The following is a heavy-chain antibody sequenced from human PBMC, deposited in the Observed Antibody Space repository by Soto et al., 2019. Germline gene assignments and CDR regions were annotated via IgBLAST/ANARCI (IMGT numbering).Heavy chain of an antibody. CDR3: AKKGDYAHVWQKTPVD. CDR2: IHGRGDDT. Sequence: SLRLSCAASGFTFNNYAMSWVRQAAGKGLEWVSSIHGRGDDTYYADSVKGRFTIYRDNSKNTLYLQMNSLIAEDTALYYSAKKGDYAHVWQKTPVDWVHGTLVTVSS. J-gene: IGHJ4*03. D-gene: IGHD3-16*01. CDR1: GFTFNNYA. V-gene: IGHV3-23*01.